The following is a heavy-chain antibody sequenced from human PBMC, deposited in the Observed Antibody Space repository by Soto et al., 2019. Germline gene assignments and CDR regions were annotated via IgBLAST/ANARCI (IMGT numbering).Heavy chain of an antibody. J-gene: IGHJ4*02. CDR1: GFTVSSNY. CDR2: IYSGGST. CDR3: AREEGSGWIDY. V-gene: IGHV3-53*04. D-gene: IGHD6-19*01. Sequence: EVQLVESGGGLVQPGGSLRLSCAASGFTVSSNYMSWVRQAPGKGLEWVSVIYSGGSTYYADSVKGRFTISRHNSKNTLYLQMNSLRAEVTAVYYCAREEGSGWIDYWGQGTLVTVSS.